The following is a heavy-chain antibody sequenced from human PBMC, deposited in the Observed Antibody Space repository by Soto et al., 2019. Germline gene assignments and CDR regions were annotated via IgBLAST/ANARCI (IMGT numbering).Heavy chain of an antibody. J-gene: IGHJ4*02. V-gene: IGHV1-69*13. Sequence: SVKVSCKASGGTFSSYAISWVRQAPGQGLEWMGGIIPIFGTANYAQKFQGRVTITADESTSTAYMELSSLRLEDTAVYFCAKEMYPRTVLDSSSPWGDYWGQGTLVTVSS. CDR1: GGTFSSYA. D-gene: IGHD6-6*01. CDR3: AKEMYPRTVLDSSSPWGDY. CDR2: IIPIFGTA.